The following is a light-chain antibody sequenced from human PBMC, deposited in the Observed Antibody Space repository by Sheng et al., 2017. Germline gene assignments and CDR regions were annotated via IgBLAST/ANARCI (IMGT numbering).Light chain of an antibody. CDR1: QSVSSN. V-gene: IGKV3-15*01. CDR2: GAS. Sequence: EIVMTQSLATLSLSPGERATLSCRASQSVSSNVAWYQQKPGLAPRLLIYGASSRATGFPARLSGSGSGTEFTLTISSLQSEDFAVYYCQQYDKWPLTFGGGTKVEIK. J-gene: IGKJ4*01. CDR3: QQYDKWPLT.